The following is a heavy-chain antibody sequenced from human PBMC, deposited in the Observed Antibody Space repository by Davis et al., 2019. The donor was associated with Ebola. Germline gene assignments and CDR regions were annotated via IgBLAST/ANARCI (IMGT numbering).Heavy chain of an antibody. CDR3: ARDGTRGYDILTGYYYYYYMDV. D-gene: IGHD3-9*01. CDR1: GYTFTGYY. J-gene: IGHJ6*03. V-gene: IGHV1-3*01. CDR2: INAGNGNT. Sequence: ASVKVSCKASGYTFTGYYMHWVRQAPGQRLEWMGWINAGNGNTKYSQKFQGRVTITRDTSASTAYMELRSLRSDDTAVYYCARDGTRGYDILTGYYYYYYMDVWGKGTTVTVSS.